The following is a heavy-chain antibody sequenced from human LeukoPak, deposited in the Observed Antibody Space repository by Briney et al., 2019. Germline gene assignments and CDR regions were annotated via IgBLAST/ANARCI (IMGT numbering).Heavy chain of an antibody. Sequence: PGGSLRLSCAASGFTVSSNEMSWVRQAPGKGLEWVSSISGGSTYYADSRKGRFTISRDNSKSTLYLQMNSLRAEDTAVYYCARRAGAYSHPYDYWGQGTLVTVSS. CDR2: ISGGST. V-gene: IGHV3-38*03. CDR3: ARRAGAYSHPYDY. D-gene: IGHD4/OR15-4a*01. J-gene: IGHJ4*02. CDR1: GFTVSSNE.